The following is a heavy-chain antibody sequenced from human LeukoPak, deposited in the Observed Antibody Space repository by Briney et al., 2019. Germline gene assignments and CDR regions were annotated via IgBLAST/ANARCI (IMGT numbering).Heavy chain of an antibody. D-gene: IGHD2-2*01. CDR3: ARLGPRYCSSTSCRNWFDP. Sequence: SETLSLTCAVYGGSFSGYYWSWIRQPPGKGLEWIGEINHSGSTNYNPSLKSRVTISVDTSKNQFSLKLSSVTAADTAVYYCARLGPRYCSSTSCRNWFDPWGQGTLVTVSS. J-gene: IGHJ5*02. V-gene: IGHV4-34*01. CDR2: INHSGST. CDR1: GGSFSGYY.